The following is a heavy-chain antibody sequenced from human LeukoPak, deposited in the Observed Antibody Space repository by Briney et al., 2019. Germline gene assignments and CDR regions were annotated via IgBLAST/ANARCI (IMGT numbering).Heavy chain of an antibody. D-gene: IGHD6-6*01. CDR3: ARLYSSSSGLRASDY. CDR1: GIPFRNYA. V-gene: IGHV3-48*03. CDR2: ISSSGSTI. Sequence: GGSLRLSWSTSGIPFRNYAMHWVRQAPGKGLEGASYISSSGSTIYYADSVKGRFTISRDNAKNSLYLQMNSLRAEDTAVYYCARLYSSSSGLRASDYWGQGTLVTVSS. J-gene: IGHJ4*02.